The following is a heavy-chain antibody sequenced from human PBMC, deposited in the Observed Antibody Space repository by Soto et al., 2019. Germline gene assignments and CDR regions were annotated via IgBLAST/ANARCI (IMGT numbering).Heavy chain of an antibody. D-gene: IGHD6-19*01. Sequence: GPTLVIPTHTLTLTCIFSGFSLRTSVVGVGWIRQPPGKALEWLGFIYWNDDKRYSPSLKSRLTITKDTSKNQVVLTMTNMDPVDTATYYCAKSGSSGWYGWFDPWGQGTMVTVP. V-gene: IGHV2-5*01. CDR3: AKSGSSGWYGWFDP. J-gene: IGHJ5*02. CDR2: IYWNDDK. CDR1: GFSLRTSVVG.